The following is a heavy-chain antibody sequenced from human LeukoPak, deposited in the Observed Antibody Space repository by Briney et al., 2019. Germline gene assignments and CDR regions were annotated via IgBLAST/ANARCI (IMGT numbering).Heavy chain of an antibody. CDR2: INPNSGGT. CDR3: ARAPTRVRWFDP. Sequence: ASVKVSCKASGYTFTGYYMHWVRQAPGQGLEWMGWINPNSGGTNYAQKFQGRVTMTRDMSTSTVYMELSSLRSEDTAVYYCARAPTRVRWFDPWGQGTLVTVSS. V-gene: IGHV1-2*02. J-gene: IGHJ5*02. CDR1: GYTFTGYY.